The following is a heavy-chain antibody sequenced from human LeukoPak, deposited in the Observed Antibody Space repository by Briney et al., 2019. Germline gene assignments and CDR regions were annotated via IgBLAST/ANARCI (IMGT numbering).Heavy chain of an antibody. CDR3: ARESTPFY. CDR2: INQDGSEK. Sequence: GSLILSCAVSGFTFTSYWMTWVRQAPGKGLEWVANINQDGSEKYYVDSVKGRFTISRGNAKNSLYLQMNSLRAEDTAVYYCARESTPFYWGQGTLVTVSS. CDR1: GFTFTSYW. V-gene: IGHV3-7*01. J-gene: IGHJ4*02.